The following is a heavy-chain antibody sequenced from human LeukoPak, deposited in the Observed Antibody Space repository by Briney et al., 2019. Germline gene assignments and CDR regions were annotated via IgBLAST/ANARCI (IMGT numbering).Heavy chain of an antibody. Sequence: SETLSLTCTVSGGSISSYYWSWIRQPPGKGLGWIGYIYYSGSTNYNPSLKSRVTISVDTSKNQFSLKLSSVTAADTAVYYCARSDDSSGYYVDYWGQGTLVTVSS. D-gene: IGHD3-22*01. CDR1: GGSISSYY. J-gene: IGHJ4*02. CDR3: ARSDDSSGYYVDY. V-gene: IGHV4-59*01. CDR2: IYYSGST.